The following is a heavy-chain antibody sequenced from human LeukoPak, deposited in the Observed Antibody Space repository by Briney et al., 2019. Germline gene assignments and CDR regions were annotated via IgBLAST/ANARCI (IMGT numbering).Heavy chain of an antibody. CDR2: INHSGST. V-gene: IGHV4-34*01. Sequence: KPSETLSLTCAVYGGSFSGYYWSWIRQPPGKGLEWIGEINHSGSTNYNPSFKSRVTISVDTSKNQFSLRLTSVTAADTAVYYCARHKAARGALDIWGQGTMVTVSS. D-gene: IGHD6-6*01. CDR1: GGSFSGYY. CDR3: ARHKAARGALDI. J-gene: IGHJ3*02.